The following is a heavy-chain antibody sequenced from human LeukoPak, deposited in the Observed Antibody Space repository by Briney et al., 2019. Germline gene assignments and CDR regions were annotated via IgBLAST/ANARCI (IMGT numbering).Heavy chain of an antibody. CDR3: ARRLGYCSGGTCS. V-gene: IGHV3-53*01. CDR2: IYSGGST. Sequence: GGSLRLSCAASGFTVSTNYMSWVRQAPGKGLEWVSVIYSGGSTYYADPVKGRFTISRDNSKNTLYLQMNSLRAEDTAVYYCARRLGYCSGGTCSWGQGTLVTVSS. D-gene: IGHD2-15*01. CDR1: GFTVSTNY. J-gene: IGHJ5*02.